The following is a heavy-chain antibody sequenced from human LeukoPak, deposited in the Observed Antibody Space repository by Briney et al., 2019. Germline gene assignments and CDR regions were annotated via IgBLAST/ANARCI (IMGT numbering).Heavy chain of an antibody. D-gene: IGHD2-2*01. J-gene: IGHJ6*04. CDR3: AKDISGCSSTSCYSATDYYYYGMDV. V-gene: IGHV3-30*18. CDR1: GFTFSSYG. CDR2: ISYDGSNK. Sequence: GRSLRLSCAASGFTFSSYGMHWVRQAPGKGLEWVAVISYDGSNKYYADSVKGRFTISRDNSKNTLYLQMNSLRAEDTAVYYCAKDISGCSSTSCYSATDYYYYGMDVWGKGTTVTVSS.